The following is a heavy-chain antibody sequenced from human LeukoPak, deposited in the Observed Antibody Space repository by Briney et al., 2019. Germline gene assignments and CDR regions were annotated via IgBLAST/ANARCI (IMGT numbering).Heavy chain of an antibody. CDR2: ISYDGSNK. Sequence: PGGSLRLSCAASGFTFSTYGMHWVRQAPGKGLEWAALISYDGSNKYYADSVKGRFTISRDNSKNTLNLQMNSLRAEDTAVYYCAKERQWLVLDYWDQGTLVTVSS. J-gene: IGHJ4*02. D-gene: IGHD6-19*01. CDR3: AKERQWLVLDY. CDR1: GFTFSTYG. V-gene: IGHV3-30*18.